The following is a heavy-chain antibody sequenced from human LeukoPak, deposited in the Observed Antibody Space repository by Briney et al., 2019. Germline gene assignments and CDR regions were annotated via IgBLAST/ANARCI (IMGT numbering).Heavy chain of an antibody. CDR3: ARADNGAREGFDY. V-gene: IGHV1-18*01. CDR2: ISTYNGYT. CDR1: GYTFTSYG. Sequence: ASVKVSCKASGYTFTSYGFSWVRQAPGQGLEWMGWISTYNGYTNYAQNLQGRVSMTTDTSTNTAYMELRSLRSDDTAVYYCARADNGAREGFDYWGQGTLVTVSS. D-gene: IGHD1-1*01. J-gene: IGHJ4*02.